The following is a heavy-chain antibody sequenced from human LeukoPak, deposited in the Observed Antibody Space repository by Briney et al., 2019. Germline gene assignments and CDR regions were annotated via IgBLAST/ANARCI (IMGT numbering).Heavy chain of an antibody. D-gene: IGHD5-18*01. J-gene: IGHJ6*02. CDR3: GKDGSQYSSYYYGMDV. V-gene: IGHV3-23*01. Sequence: GGSLRLSCAASGFTFSNYAMNWVRQAPGKGLEWVSAISGSDGTTYYADSVKGRFTISRDNFKNTLYLQMNSLRAEDTAVYYCGKDGSQYSSYYYGMDVWGQGTTVTVSS. CDR2: ISGSDGTT. CDR1: GFTFSNYA.